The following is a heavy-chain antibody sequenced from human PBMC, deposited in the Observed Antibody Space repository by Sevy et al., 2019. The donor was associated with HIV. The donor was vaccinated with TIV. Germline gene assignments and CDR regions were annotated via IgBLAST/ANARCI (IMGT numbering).Heavy chain of an antibody. CDR1: GVSVNSGAYD. CDR3: ARRGGLVDAGMDV. CDR2: ISYRGRT. V-gene: IGHV4-61*08. J-gene: IGHJ6*02. D-gene: IGHD2-8*02. Sequence: SETLSLTCTVSGVSVNSGAYDWTWIGQPPGKGLESIGYISYRGRTSYNPSLQSRVTISVDTPKNQFSVKLSSVTAADTAVYYCARRGGLVDAGMDVWGQGTTVTVSS.